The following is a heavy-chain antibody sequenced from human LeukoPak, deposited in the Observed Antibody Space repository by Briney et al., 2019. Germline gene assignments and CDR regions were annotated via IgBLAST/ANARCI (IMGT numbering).Heavy chain of an antibody. CDR2: ISSDGTSQ. J-gene: IGHJ4*02. V-gene: IGHV3-30*04. CDR3: ARAAYCTSTSCHFSGYAQRPLDS. D-gene: IGHD2-2*01. CDR1: GFTFGDYA. Sequence: GGSLRLSCTASGFTFGDYAMSWFRQAPGKGLEWVAGISSDGTSQDYADSVKGRFTISRDNSKNTLYLQMNSLRTEDTAVYYCARAAYCTSTSCHFSGYAQRPLDSWGQGTLVTVSS.